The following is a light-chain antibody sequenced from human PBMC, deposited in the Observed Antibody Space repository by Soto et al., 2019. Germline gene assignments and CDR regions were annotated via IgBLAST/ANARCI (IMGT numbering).Light chain of an antibody. J-gene: IGKJ1*01. V-gene: IGKV3-15*01. CDR1: QSIGSN. CDR2: GAS. CDR3: QQYNQWPRT. Sequence: EIVLTQSPDTLSVSPGESATLSCRASQSIGSNLAWYQQKPGQSPRLLIYGASSRATGVPVRFSGSGSGVGFTLTIGGLQSEDFAVYHCQQYNQWPRTFGQGTKVDIK.